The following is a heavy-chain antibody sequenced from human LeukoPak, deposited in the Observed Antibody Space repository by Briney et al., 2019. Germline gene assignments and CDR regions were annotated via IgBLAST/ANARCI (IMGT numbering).Heavy chain of an antibody. CDR3: ARGGASSKFFDA. D-gene: IGHD6-6*01. Sequence: SETLSLTCSVSGVSISNYYWSWIRQPPGKGLEWIAFIYYDGTTNFNPSLKSRATISVDTSKNQYSLNLISVTPADTAVYYCARGGASSKFFDAWGQGILVTVSS. CDR2: IYYDGTT. J-gene: IGHJ4*02. CDR1: GVSISNYY. V-gene: IGHV4-59*01.